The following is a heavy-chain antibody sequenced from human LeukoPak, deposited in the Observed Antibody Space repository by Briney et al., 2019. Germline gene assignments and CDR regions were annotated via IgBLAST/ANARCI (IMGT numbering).Heavy chain of an antibody. CDR1: GGSVSGYY. CDR2: VYYSGST. Sequence: TSETLSLTCVVSGGSVSGYYWGWIRQPPGRGLEWIGYVYYSGSTNYNPSFKSRITISVDTSRNQFSLKLSSVTAADTAVYYCARSRIAVAGTTVDYWGQGTLVTVSS. CDR3: ARSRIAVAGTTVDY. D-gene: IGHD6-19*01. J-gene: IGHJ4*02. V-gene: IGHV4-59*02.